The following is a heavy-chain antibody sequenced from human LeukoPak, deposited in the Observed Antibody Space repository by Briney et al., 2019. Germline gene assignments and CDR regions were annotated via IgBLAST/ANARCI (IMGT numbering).Heavy chain of an antibody. Sequence: GGSLRLSCVASGFTFRSYAMHWVRQAPGKGLEWEAAISYDGSNKKYADSVKGRFTISRDNSKNTLYLQMNSLRAEDTAVYYCARGVRIAVAGNIDYWGQGTLVTVSS. CDR3: ARGVRIAVAGNIDY. CDR1: GFTFRSYA. CDR2: ISYDGSNK. J-gene: IGHJ4*02. D-gene: IGHD6-19*01. V-gene: IGHV3-30*04.